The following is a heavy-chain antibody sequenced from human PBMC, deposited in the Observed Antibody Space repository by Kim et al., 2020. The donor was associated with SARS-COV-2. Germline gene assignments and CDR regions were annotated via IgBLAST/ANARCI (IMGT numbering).Heavy chain of an antibody. CDR3: AKDTCSSTGCNCLGQLGY. J-gene: IGHJ4*02. CDR2: ISWNSGSI. D-gene: IGHD2-2*01. V-gene: IGHV3-9*01. Sequence: GGSLRLSCAASGFTFGDYAMNWVRQAPGKGLEWVAGISWNSGSIGYADSVKGRFTISRDNAKNSLYLQMNSLRAEDTALYYCAKDTCSSTGCNCLGQLGYWGQRTHVTVSS. CDR1: GFTFGDYA.